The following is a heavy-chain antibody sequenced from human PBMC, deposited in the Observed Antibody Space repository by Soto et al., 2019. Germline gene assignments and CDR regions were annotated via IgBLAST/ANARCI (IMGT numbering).Heavy chain of an antibody. CDR3: ARLMLDRSWYFDWFDP. J-gene: IGHJ5*02. CDR1: GGSISTASYY. Sequence: SETLSLTCTVSGGSISTASYYWGWIRQPPGKGLEWIASINYSGTTYHSPSLKSRVAISIDTSKDQFSLKVNSVTAADTALYFCARLMLDRSWYFDWFDPWGQGTLVTVSS. D-gene: IGHD6-13*01. V-gene: IGHV4-39*01. CDR2: INYSGTT.